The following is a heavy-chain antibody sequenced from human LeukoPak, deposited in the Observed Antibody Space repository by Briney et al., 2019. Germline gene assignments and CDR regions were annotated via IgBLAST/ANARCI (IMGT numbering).Heavy chain of an antibody. CDR2: ISSSSSYI. CDR1: GFTFSSYS. CDR3: ATARYSSSWYYMDV. D-gene: IGHD6-13*01. Sequence: PGGSLRLSCAASGFTFSSYSMNWVRQAPGKGLEWVSSISSSSSYIYYADSVKGRFTISRDNAKNSLYLQMNSLRAEDTAVYYCATARYSSSWYYMDVWGKGTTATVSS. J-gene: IGHJ6*03. V-gene: IGHV3-21*01.